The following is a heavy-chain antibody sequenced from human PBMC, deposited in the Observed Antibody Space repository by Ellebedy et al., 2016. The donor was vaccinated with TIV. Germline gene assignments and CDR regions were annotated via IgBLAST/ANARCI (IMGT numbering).Heavy chain of an antibody. CDR1: GFTFSTYS. V-gene: IGHV3-48*02. D-gene: IGHD2-2*01. CDR3: ARYRSGIVVVPAHYGMDV. J-gene: IGHJ6*02. CDR2: IRSSTNSI. Sequence: GGSLRLXXAASGFTFSTYSMNWVRQAPGKGLEWVAFIRSSTNSISYADSVKGRFTISRDDAENSLYLQMNSLRDEDTAVYYCARYRSGIVVVPAHYGMDVWGQGTTVTVSS.